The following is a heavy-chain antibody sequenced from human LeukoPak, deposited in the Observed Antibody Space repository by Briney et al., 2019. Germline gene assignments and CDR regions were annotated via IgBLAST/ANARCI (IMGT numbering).Heavy chain of an antibody. CDR1: GFTFDDYG. Sequence: GGSLRLFCAASGFTFDDYGMSWVRHAPGKGLEWVSGINWNGGSTNYADSVKGRFTISRDNAKKSLYLQMNSLRAEDTALYYCARRNIKYYYDSSEDWFDPWGQGTLVTVSS. V-gene: IGHV3-20*04. J-gene: IGHJ5*02. D-gene: IGHD3-22*01. CDR2: INWNGGST. CDR3: ARRNIKYYYDSSEDWFDP.